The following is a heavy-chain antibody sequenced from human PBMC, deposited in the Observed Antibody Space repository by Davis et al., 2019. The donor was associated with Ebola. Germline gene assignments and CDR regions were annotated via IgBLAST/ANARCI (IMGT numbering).Heavy chain of an antibody. Sequence: PGGSLRLSCAASGFTFSSYSMNWVRQAPGKGLEWVSYISSSSSTIYYADSVKGRFTISRDNSKNTLYLQMNSLRAEDTAVYYCARDSSRGIDPWGQGTLVTVSS. D-gene: IGHD3-10*01. CDR3: ARDSSRGIDP. CDR1: GFTFSSYS. V-gene: IGHV3-48*01. CDR2: ISSSSSTI. J-gene: IGHJ5*02.